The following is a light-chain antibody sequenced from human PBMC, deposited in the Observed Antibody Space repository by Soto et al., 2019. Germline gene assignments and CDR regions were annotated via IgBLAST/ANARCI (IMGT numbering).Light chain of an antibody. CDR3: TSYTSSSTYV. V-gene: IGLV2-14*03. J-gene: IGLJ1*01. CDR1: SSDVGGYNY. CDR2: DVT. Sequence: QSVLTQPASVSGSPGQSITISCTGTSSDVGGYNYVFWYQHPPGKAPKLMIYDVTNRPSGVPNRFSGSKSGKTASLTISGLQAEDEADYYCTSYTSSSTYVFGTGTKVTVL.